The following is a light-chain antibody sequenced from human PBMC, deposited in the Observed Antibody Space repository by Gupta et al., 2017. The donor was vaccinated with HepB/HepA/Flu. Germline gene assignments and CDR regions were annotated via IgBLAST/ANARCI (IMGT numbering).Light chain of an antibody. V-gene: IGLV1-40*01. CDR1: SSDIGAGYN. CDR3: QSWDSSLGGWRV. Sequence: QSVLTQPPSVSGAPGQRVTMSCTGNSSDIGAGYNVNWYQQYPGTVPKLLIYTDNNRPSGVPERFSSSKSGTSASVAIAVLQPEEEADYYCQSWDSSLGGWRVFGGGTKLTVL. CDR2: TDN. J-gene: IGLJ3*02.